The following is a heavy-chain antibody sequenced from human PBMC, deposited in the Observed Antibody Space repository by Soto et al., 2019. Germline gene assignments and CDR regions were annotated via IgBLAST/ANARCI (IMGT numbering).Heavy chain of an antibody. CDR3: ARDQGGKVLKGSGMDV. D-gene: IGHD2-8*02. CDR2: IYDNGAT. V-gene: IGHV4-31*03. J-gene: IGHJ6*02. Sequence: QVQVQESGPGLVRPSQTLSLTCTVSGASINRDPYYWSWIRQHPVKGLEWIGYIYDNGATDCNPSLKSRVTISRDTSKNQMSLKLSSVTAADTAVYYWARDQGGKVLKGSGMDVWGQGTTVIVS. CDR1: GASINRDPYY.